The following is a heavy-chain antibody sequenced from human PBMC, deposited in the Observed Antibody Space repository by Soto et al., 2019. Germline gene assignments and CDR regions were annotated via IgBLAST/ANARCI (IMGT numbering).Heavy chain of an antibody. J-gene: IGHJ4*02. CDR2: IKEDGSEK. CDR3: ARDPRYSGYDWYFDY. Sequence: GGSLRLSCAASGFTFSSYWMSWVRQAPGKGLEWVANIKEDGSEKYYVDSVKGRLTISRDNAKNSLYLQMNSLGAEDTAVYYCARDPRYSGYDWYFDYWGQGTLVTVSS. CDR1: GFTFSSYW. V-gene: IGHV3-7*01. D-gene: IGHD5-12*01.